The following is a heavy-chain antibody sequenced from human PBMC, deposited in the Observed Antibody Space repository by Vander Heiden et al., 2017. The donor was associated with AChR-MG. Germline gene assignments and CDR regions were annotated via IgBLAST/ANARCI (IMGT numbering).Heavy chain of an antibody. CDR3: AREQGWRFLEWTHPYYYYGMDV. V-gene: IGHV3-21*01. CDR1: GFTFSSYS. Sequence: EVQLVESGGGLVKPGGSLRLSCAASGFTFSSYSMNWVRQAPGKGLEWVSSISSSSSYIYYADSVKGRFTISRDNAKNSLYLQMNSLRAEDTAVYYCAREQGWRFLEWTHPYYYYGMDVWGQGTTVTVSS. J-gene: IGHJ6*02. D-gene: IGHD3-3*01. CDR2: ISSSSSYI.